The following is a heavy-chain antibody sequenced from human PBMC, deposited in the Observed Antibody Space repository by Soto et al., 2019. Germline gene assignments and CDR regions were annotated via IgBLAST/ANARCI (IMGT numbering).Heavy chain of an antibody. V-gene: IGHV3-7*05. Sequence: EVHLVESGGGLVQPGGSLRLSCAASGFIFTNNWMAWVRQAPGKGLEWVANMNGDGSEKYYVDSVKGRFTISRDNAKISLYLQMNSLRAEDTAVYYCARDVNGGYFDLWGRGTLVTVSS. CDR1: GFIFTNNW. J-gene: IGHJ2*01. CDR3: ARDVNGGYFDL. CDR2: MNGDGSEK.